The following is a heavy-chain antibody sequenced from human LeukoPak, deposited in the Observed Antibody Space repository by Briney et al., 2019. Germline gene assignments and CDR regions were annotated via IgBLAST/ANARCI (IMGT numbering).Heavy chain of an antibody. CDR3: AKDSLRYSSGWYLDY. D-gene: IGHD6-19*01. CDR1: GFSFPYG. CDR2: ITNSGENT. Sequence: PGGSLRLSCEASGFSFPYGMSWVRQAPGKGLEWVSGITNSGENTYYADSVKGRFTISRDNSKNTLYLQMNSLRAEDTAVYYCAKDSLRYSSGWYLDYWGQGTLVTVSS. V-gene: IGHV3-23*01. J-gene: IGHJ4*02.